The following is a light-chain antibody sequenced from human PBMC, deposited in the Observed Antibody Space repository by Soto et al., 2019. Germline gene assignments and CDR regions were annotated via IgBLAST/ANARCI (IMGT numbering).Light chain of an antibody. Sequence: DIQMTQSPSTLSASVGDRVTITCRASQFITTWLAWYQQKPGKAPKLLIYKASSLESGVPSRFSGSGSGTEFTRTITSLQPDDFATYYCQQYDSYPWTFGRGTKVEIK. CDR2: KAS. CDR1: QFITTW. V-gene: IGKV1-5*03. CDR3: QQYDSYPWT. J-gene: IGKJ1*01.